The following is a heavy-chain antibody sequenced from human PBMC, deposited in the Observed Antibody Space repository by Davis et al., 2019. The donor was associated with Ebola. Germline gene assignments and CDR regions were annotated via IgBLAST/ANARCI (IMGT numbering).Heavy chain of an antibody. Sequence: GESLKISCAASGFTFSTYFMHWVRQAPGKGLEWVAVISYDGSDQYYADSVKGRFTISRDNSKNTLYLQMNRLRPEDTAVYYCARDEGRSGYYLFDYWGQGTLVTVSS. CDR3: ARDEGRSGYYLFDY. J-gene: IGHJ4*02. CDR2: ISYDGSDQ. CDR1: GFTFSTYF. V-gene: IGHV3-30-3*01. D-gene: IGHD3-22*01.